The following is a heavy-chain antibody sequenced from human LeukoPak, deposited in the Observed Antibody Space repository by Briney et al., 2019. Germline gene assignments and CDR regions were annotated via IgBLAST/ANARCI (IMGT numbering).Heavy chain of an antibody. CDR1: GYTLTELS. J-gene: IGHJ4*02. CDR3: ANAEHYYDSSGLSYYFDY. Sequence: ASVKVSCKVSGYTLTELSMHWVRQAPGKWLEWMGGFDPEDGETIYAQKFQGRVTMTEDTSTDTAYMELSSLRSEDTAVYYCANAEHYYDSSGLSYYFDYWGRGTLVTVSS. V-gene: IGHV1-24*01. D-gene: IGHD3-22*01. CDR2: FDPEDGET.